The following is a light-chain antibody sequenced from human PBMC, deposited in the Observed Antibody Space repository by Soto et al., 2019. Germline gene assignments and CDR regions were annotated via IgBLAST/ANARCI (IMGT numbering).Light chain of an antibody. CDR1: QGINTY. J-gene: IGKJ4*01. CDR2: DSS. V-gene: IGKV1-27*01. CDR3: QKYNSAPLT. Sequence: DIQMTQSPSSLSASVGDRVTITCRASQGINTYVAWFQQKPGKVPKLLIYDSSTLQSVVPSRFSGGGSGTDFTLTISSLQPEDVATYYCQKYNSAPLTFGGGTKVEIK.